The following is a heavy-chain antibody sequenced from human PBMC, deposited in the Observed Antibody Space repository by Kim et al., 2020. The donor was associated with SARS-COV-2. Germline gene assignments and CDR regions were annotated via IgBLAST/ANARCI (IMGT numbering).Heavy chain of an antibody. V-gene: IGHV4-34*01. CDR1: GGSFSGYY. CDR2: INHSGST. CDR3: ARWSNYYSMDV. Sequence: SETLSLTCAVYGGSFSGYYWSWIRQPPGKGLEWIGEINHSGSTNYNPSLKSRVTISVDTSKNQFSLKLSSVTTADTAVYYCARWSNYYSMDVWGQGTTVTVSS. J-gene: IGHJ6*02.